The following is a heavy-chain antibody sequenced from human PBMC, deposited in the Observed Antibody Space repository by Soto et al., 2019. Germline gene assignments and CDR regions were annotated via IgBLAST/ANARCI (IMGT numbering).Heavy chain of an antibody. V-gene: IGHV5-51*01. CDR2: IYPGDSDT. Sequence: GESLKISCKGSGYTFTNYWIGWVRQMPGKVPEWMGIIYPGDSDTKYNPSFQGQVTISADKSITTTYLQWSSLKASDTAIYYCAASIFYYGMDVWGQGTTVTVSS. CDR3: AASIFYYGMDV. J-gene: IGHJ6*02. CDR1: GYTFTNYW.